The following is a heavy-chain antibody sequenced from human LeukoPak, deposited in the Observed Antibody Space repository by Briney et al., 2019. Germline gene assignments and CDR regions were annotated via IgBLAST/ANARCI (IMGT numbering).Heavy chain of an antibody. CDR2: MNPNSGNT. V-gene: IGHV1-8*01. D-gene: IGHD4-23*01. Sequence: ASVKVSCKASGYTFTSYDINWVRQATGQGLEWMGWMNPNSGNTGYAQKFQGRVTMTRNTSISTAYMELSSLRSEDTAVSYCAREGRDYGGNANYYYGMDVWGQGTTVTVSS. CDR1: GYTFTSYD. J-gene: IGHJ6*02. CDR3: AREGRDYGGNANYYYGMDV.